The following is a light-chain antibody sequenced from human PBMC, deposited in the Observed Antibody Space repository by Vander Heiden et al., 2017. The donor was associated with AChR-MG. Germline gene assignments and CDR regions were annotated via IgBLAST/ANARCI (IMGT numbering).Light chain of an antibody. CDR3: CSYAGSSTWV. Sequence: QSALTQPASVSGSPGQSITISCTGNSSDVGSYNLVSRHQQHPCTPPKLMIFEVSKRPSGVSNRFSGSKSGNTASLTISGLQAEDEADYYCCSYAGSSTWVFGGGTKLTVL. CDR1: SSDVGSYNL. CDR2: EVS. V-gene: IGLV2-23*02. J-gene: IGLJ3*02.